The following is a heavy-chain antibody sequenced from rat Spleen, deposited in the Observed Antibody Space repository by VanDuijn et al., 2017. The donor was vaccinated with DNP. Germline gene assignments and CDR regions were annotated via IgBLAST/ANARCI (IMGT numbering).Heavy chain of an antibody. CDR2: IGSDGYAP. Sequence: EVQLVESGGGLVQPGRSLKLSCAASGFTFSDYYMAWVRQAPTRGLEWVAYIGSDGYAPYYGVSVKGRFTISRDNAENTVYLQMNSLRSEDTATYYCVRWNSGHFDYWGQGVMVTVSS. V-gene: IGHV5-22*01. CDR1: GFTFSDYY. J-gene: IGHJ2*01. D-gene: IGHD4-3*01. CDR3: VRWNSGHFDY.